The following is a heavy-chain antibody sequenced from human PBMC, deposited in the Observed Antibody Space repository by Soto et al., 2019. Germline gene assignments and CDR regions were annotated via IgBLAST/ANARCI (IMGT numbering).Heavy chain of an antibody. CDR1: GFTFSNYG. D-gene: IGHD2-2*01. V-gene: IGHV3-33*01. CDR2: IWFDGSDK. CDR3: ARLYCSSPSCYSVGAFEI. Sequence: PGGSLRLSCAASGFTFSNYGMHWVRQAPGKGLEWVALIWFDGSDKYYAGSVKGRFTMSRDNSKNTVYLQMNSLRAEDTAMYYCARLYCSSPSCYSVGAFEIRGQGTMVTVSS. J-gene: IGHJ3*02.